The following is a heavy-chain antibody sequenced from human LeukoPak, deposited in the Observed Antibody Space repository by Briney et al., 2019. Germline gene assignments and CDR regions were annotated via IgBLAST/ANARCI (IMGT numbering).Heavy chain of an antibody. V-gene: IGHV3-21*04. Sequence: GGSLRLSCAASGFTFSSYSMNWVRQAPGKGLEWVSSISSSSSYIYYADSVKGRFTISRDNAQKSLYLEMHSLRAEDTAVYYCARAVTSTEGYWGQGTLVTVSS. CDR3: ARAVTSTEGY. CDR2: ISSSSSYI. J-gene: IGHJ4*02. D-gene: IGHD4-17*01. CDR1: GFTFSSYS.